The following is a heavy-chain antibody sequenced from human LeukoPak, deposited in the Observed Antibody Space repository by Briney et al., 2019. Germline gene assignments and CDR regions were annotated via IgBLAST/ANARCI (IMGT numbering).Heavy chain of an antibody. CDR3: ARGPRGGNWNEALDY. J-gene: IGHJ4*02. D-gene: IGHD1-1*01. CDR1: GYSFTTYW. Sequence: GESLKISCKASGYSFTTYWIGWVRQMPGKGLAWMGMFYPGDSDTRKSPSFQGQVTLSADKSITTAYLQWSNLKASDTAIYYCARGPRGGNWNEALDYWGQGTLVTVSS. CDR2: FYPGDSDT. V-gene: IGHV5-51*01.